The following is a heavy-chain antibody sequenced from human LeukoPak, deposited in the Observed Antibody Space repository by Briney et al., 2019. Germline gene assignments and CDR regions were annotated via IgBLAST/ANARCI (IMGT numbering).Heavy chain of an antibody. Sequence: ASVKVSCKASGYTFTGYYMHWLRQAPGQGLEWMGWINPNSGGTNYAQKFQGRVTVTRDTSISTAYMELSRLRSDDTAVYYCAREVAVAGGYAFDIWGQGTMVTVSS. D-gene: IGHD6-19*01. CDR2: INPNSGGT. CDR1: GYTFTGYY. V-gene: IGHV1-2*02. CDR3: AREVAVAGGYAFDI. J-gene: IGHJ3*02.